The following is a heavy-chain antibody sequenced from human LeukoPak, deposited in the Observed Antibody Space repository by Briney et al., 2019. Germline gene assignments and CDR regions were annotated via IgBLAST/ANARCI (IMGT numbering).Heavy chain of an antibody. CDR3: AKGGAFLRRDC. CDR1: GFTFNNYA. V-gene: IGHV3-23*01. Sequence: PGESLRLPCAASGFTFNNYAMSWVRQAPGKGLEWVSGISFSGGSTHYADSVKGRFTISRDNSKNTLYLQLNSLRAEDTAVYYCAKGGAFLRRDCWGQGTLVTVSS. CDR2: ISFSGGST. D-gene: IGHD2/OR15-2a*01. J-gene: IGHJ4*02.